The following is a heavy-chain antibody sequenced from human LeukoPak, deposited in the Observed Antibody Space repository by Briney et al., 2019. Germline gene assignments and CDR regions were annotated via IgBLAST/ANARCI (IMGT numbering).Heavy chain of an antibody. Sequence: SSETLSLTCTVSGRSISSYYWSWIRQPAGKGLEWLGRIYTSGITNYNPSLKSRVTMSVDTSKNQFSLKRSSVTAADTAVYYCARDRIVVVVAANVGYYYGMDVWGQGTTVTVSS. J-gene: IGHJ6*02. CDR3: ARDRIVVVVAANVGYYYGMDV. V-gene: IGHV4-4*07. CDR2: IYTSGIT. CDR1: GRSISSYY. D-gene: IGHD2-15*01.